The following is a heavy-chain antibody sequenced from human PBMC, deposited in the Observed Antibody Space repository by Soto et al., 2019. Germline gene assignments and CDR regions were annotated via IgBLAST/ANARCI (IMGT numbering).Heavy chain of an antibody. CDR1: GFTFSSYS. CDR3: AREKGILTGYRPHDAFDI. V-gene: IGHV3-48*02. D-gene: IGHD3-9*01. CDR2: ISSSSSTI. Sequence: EVQLVESGGGLVQPGGSLRLSCAASGFTFSSYSMNWVRQAPGKGLEWVSYISSSSSTIYYADSVKGRFTISRDNAKNSLYLQMNSLRDEDTAVYYCAREKGILTGYRPHDAFDIWGQGTMVTVSS. J-gene: IGHJ3*02.